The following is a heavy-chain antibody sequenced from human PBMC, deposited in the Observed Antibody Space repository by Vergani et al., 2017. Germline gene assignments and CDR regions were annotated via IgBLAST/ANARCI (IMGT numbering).Heavy chain of an antibody. CDR1: GFTFSSYS. J-gene: IGHJ4*02. Sequence: EVQLVESGGGLVKPGGSLRLSCAASGFTFSSYSMNWVRQAPGKGLEWVSSISSSSSYIYYADSVKGRFTISRDNAKNSLYLQMKSLRAEDTAVYYCARDGEYYYDSSGYYHFDYWGQGTLVTVSS. V-gene: IGHV3-21*01. CDR2: ISSSSSYI. D-gene: IGHD3-22*01. CDR3: ARDGEYYYDSSGYYHFDY.